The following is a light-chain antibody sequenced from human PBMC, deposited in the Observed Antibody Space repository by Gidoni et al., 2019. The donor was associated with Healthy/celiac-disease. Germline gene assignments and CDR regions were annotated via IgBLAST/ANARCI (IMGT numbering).Light chain of an antibody. Sequence: DIQMTQSPSSLSASVGDSVTITCQASQAISNYLNWYQQKPGKAPKLLIYDASNVETGVTSRFSGRGSGTDVTFTISSLQPEDIATYYCQQYDNLPLTVGGGTKVEIK. V-gene: IGKV1-33*01. CDR1: QAISNY. CDR3: QQYDNLPLT. CDR2: DAS. J-gene: IGKJ4*01.